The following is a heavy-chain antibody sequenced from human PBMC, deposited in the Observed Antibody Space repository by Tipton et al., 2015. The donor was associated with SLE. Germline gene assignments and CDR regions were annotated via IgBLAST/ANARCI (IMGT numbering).Heavy chain of an antibody. CDR1: GFSVSSNY. CDR2: MFYSGTP. CDR3: ARDREYTAGWYMLDY. V-gene: IGHV4-59*02. D-gene: IGHD6-19*01. J-gene: IGHJ4*02. Sequence: LRLSCAASGFSVSSNYMSWVRQAPGKGLECVGFMFYSGTPNYNPSLKSRVTISVDTSKNEFSLTLSSVTAADTAVYYCARDREYTAGWYMLDYWGQGMLVTVSS.